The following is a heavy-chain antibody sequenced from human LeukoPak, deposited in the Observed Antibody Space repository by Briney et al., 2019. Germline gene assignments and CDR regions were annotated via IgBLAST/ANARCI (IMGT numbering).Heavy chain of an antibody. CDR2: IYYSGST. CDR1: GGSISSYY. CDR3: ASGIAAAGTGWFDP. J-gene: IGHJ5*02. D-gene: IGHD6-13*01. Sequence: SETLSLTCTVSGGSISSYYWSWIRQPPGKGLEWIGYIYYSGSTNYNPSLKGRVTISVDTSKNQFSLKLSSVTAADTAVYYCASGIAAAGTGWFDPWGQGTLVTVSS. V-gene: IGHV4-59*01.